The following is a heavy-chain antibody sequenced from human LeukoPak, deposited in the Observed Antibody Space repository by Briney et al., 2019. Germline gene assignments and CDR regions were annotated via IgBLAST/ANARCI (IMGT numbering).Heavy chain of an antibody. V-gene: IGHV1-18*04. J-gene: IGHJ4*02. Sequence: ASVKVSCKASGYTFTSYGISWVRQAPGQGLEWMGWINTYNGNTNYAQNLQGRVTMTTDTSTSTAYMELSSLRSEDTAVYYCARGRRGSKTPTFDYWGQGTLVTVSS. CDR3: ARGRRGSKTPTFDY. CDR2: INTYNGNT. D-gene: IGHD6-13*01. CDR1: GYTFTSYG.